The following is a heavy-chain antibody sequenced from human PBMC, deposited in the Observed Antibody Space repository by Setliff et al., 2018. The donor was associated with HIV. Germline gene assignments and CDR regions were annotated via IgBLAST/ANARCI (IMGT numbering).Heavy chain of an antibody. V-gene: IGHV4-61*09. J-gene: IGHJ3*02. CDR2: IHTSGST. CDR1: GGSISSGSYY. D-gene: IGHD3-9*01. CDR3: ARYKCINFACVGFDI. Sequence: SETLSLTCTVSGGSISSGSYYWSWIRQPAGKGLEWIGHIHTSGSTKYNPSLKSRVTISADTSKNQFSLNLSSVTAADTAVYYCARYKCINFACVGFDIWGQGTVVTISS.